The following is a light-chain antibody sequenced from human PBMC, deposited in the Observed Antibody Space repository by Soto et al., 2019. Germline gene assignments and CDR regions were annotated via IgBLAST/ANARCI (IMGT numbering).Light chain of an antibody. V-gene: IGKV3-20*01. CDR2: ASS. CDR3: QNYGHSGT. J-gene: IGKJ1*01. CDR1: QTGRTKY. Sequence: EIVLTQSPGTLSLSPGERATLSCRASQTGRTKYIAWDQHKPGQAPRLLMYASSNRATGIPDRISGSGSGTDFTLTISRLEPEDFAVYYWQNYGHSGTFGQGTKVEIK.